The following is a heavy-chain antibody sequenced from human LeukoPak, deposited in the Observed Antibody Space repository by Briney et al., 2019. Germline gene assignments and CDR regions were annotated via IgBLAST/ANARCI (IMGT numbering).Heavy chain of an antibody. D-gene: IGHD6-13*01. CDR2: ITASDTTK. V-gene: IGHV3-48*01. J-gene: IGHJ5*02. CDR3: AAASAFSSSWRS. Sequence: GGSLRLSCAASGLSFSSYNMNWVRQAPGKGPEWVAYITASDTTKYYADSVKGRFTISRDNDKKSLFLQMNSLSPEDTAVYYCAAASAFSSSWRSWGQGTVVTVSS. CDR1: GLSFSSYN.